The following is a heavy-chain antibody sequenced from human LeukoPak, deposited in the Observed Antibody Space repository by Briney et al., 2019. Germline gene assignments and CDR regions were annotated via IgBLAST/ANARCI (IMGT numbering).Heavy chain of an antibody. J-gene: IGHJ5*01. CDR2: INHSGNT. V-gene: IGHV4-34*01. Sequence: SETLSPTCAVYGGSFNPFYWNWIRQSPGKGLEWIGEINHSGNTNYNPSLKSRVTISVDTSNNQFSLKLISVAAADTAIYYCARGPASGSHFAWFDFWGRGILVTVSS. CDR3: ARGPASGSHFAWFDF. CDR1: GGSFNPFY. D-gene: IGHD3-10*01.